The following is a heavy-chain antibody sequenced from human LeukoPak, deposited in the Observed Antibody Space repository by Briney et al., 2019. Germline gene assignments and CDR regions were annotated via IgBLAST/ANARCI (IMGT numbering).Heavy chain of an antibody. V-gene: IGHV3-30-3*01. CDR2: ISYDGSNK. J-gene: IGHJ3*02. Sequence: GGSLRLSCAASGFTFSSYAMHWVRQAPGKGLERVAVISYDGSNKYYADSVKGRFTISRDNSKNTLYLQMNSLRAEDTAVYYCARAYDSSGYYSHDAFDIWGQGTMVTVSS. CDR1: GFTFSSYA. D-gene: IGHD3-22*01. CDR3: ARAYDSSGYYSHDAFDI.